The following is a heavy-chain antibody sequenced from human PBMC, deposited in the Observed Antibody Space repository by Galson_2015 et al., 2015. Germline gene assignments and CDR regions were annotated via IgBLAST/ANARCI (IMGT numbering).Heavy chain of an antibody. CDR1: GFTFDDYA. CDR3: AKDGDYYGSGSYFDY. Sequence: SLRLSCAASGFTFDDYAMHWVRQAPGKGLEWVSGISWNSGSIGYADSVKGRFTISRDNAKNSLYLQMNSLRAEDTALYYCAKDGDYYGSGSYFDYWGQGTLVTVSS. V-gene: IGHV3-9*01. D-gene: IGHD3-10*01. CDR2: ISWNSGSI. J-gene: IGHJ4*02.